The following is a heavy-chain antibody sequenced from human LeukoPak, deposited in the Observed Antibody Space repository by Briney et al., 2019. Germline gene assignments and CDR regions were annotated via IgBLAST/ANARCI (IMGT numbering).Heavy chain of an antibody. CDR2: IYYSGST. CDR1: GGSISRYY. Sequence: NPAETLSLTCTVSGGSISRYYGSWIRQPRGKGLEWVGYIYYSGSTNYNPSLQSRVTISIDTSKNQFSLKLSSVTAADTAVYYCARVSSLRLFYYFDYWGQGTLVTVSS. V-gene: IGHV4-59*01. CDR3: ARVSSLRLFYYFDY. D-gene: IGHD5/OR15-5a*01. J-gene: IGHJ4*02.